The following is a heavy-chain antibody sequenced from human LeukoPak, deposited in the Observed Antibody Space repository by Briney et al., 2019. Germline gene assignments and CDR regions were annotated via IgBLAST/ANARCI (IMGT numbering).Heavy chain of an antibody. CDR2: ISAYNGNT. CDR1: GYTFTSYG. V-gene: IGHV1-18*01. D-gene: IGHD7-27*01. Sequence: VASVKVSFKASGYTFTSYGISWVRQAPGQGLEWMGWISAYNGNTNYAQKLQGRVTMTTDTSTSTAYMELRSLRSDDTAVYYCAGPDSGYYYYGMDVWGQGTPVTVSS. CDR3: AGPDSGYYYYGMDV. J-gene: IGHJ6*02.